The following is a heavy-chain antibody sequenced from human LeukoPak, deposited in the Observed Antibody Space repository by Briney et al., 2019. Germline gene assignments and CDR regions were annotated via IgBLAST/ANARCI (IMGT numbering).Heavy chain of an antibody. CDR2: VYYSGTT. CDR1: GGSISSYY. D-gene: IGHD3-3*01. V-gene: IGHV4-59*01. Sequence: SETLSLTCTVSGGSISSYYWTWIRQSPGKGLEWIGYVYYSGTTNYNPSLRSRVTISVDTSKNQFSLKLTSVTSADTAVYYCARVDDFWSGYYDYWGQGTLVTVSS. J-gene: IGHJ4*02. CDR3: ARVDDFWSGYYDY.